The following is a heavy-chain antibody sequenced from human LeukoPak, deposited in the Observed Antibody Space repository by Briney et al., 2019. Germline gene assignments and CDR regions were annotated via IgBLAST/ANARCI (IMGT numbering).Heavy chain of an antibody. CDR3: ARGIREGSAPIDY. J-gene: IGHJ4*02. CDR1: GGSISSSSYY. D-gene: IGHD1-14*01. Sequence: SETLSLTCSASGGSISSSSYYWAWIRQPPGKGLEWIGSIYYGGDTYHNPSLKSRLTTSVDTSRNQFSLKLSSVTAADTAVYYCARGIREGSAPIDYWGQGTLVSVSS. CDR2: IYYGGDT. V-gene: IGHV4-39*07.